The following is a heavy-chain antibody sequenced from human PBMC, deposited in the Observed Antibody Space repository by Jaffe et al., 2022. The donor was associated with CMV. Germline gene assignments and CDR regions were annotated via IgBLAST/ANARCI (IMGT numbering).Heavy chain of an antibody. Sequence: EVQLVESGGGLVQPGGSLRLSCAASGFTVSSNYMSWVRQAPGKGLEWVSVIYSGGSTYYADSVKGRFTISRDNSKNTLYLQMNSLRAEDTAVYYCARGAQITTLPHDAFDIWGQGTMVTVSS. V-gene: IGHV3-66*01. CDR2: IYSGGST. CDR3: ARGAQITTLPHDAFDI. J-gene: IGHJ3*02. CDR1: GFTVSSNY. D-gene: IGHD2-2*01.